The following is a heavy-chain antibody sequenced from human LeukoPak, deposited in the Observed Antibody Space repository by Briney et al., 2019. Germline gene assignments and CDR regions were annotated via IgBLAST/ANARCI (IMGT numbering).Heavy chain of an antibody. CDR2: ISDSSTTI. D-gene: IGHD3-3*01. Sequence: PGGSLRLSCAASGFTFSSYNMNWVRQAPGKGLEWVSYISDSSTTIYYADSVKGRFTISRDNAKNSLYLQMNSLRAEDTAVYYCARDRGGAYDFWSGYYTRYFDYWGQGTLVPVSS. J-gene: IGHJ4*02. CDR1: GFTFSSYN. CDR3: ARDRGGAYDFWSGYYTRYFDY. V-gene: IGHV3-48*01.